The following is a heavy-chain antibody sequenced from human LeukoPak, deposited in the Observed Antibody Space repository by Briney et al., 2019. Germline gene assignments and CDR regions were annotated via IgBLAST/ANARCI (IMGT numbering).Heavy chain of an antibody. CDR1: GFSLSGYY. Sequence: ASVTVSCKASGFSLSGYYIHWVRQAPGQRLGWMGWTKPKDGGTNFADNFEGRVTLTRDTSTNTAFMELTKLKSDDTAAYYCTRARREQGYVYGADFFDYWGQGTLVIVS. CDR2: TKPKDGGT. V-gene: IGHV1-2*02. D-gene: IGHD5-18*01. J-gene: IGHJ4*02. CDR3: TRARREQGYVYGADFFDY.